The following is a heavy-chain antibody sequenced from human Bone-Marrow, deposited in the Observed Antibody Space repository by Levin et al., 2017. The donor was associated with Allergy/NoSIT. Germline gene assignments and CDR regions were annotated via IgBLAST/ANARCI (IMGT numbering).Heavy chain of an antibody. D-gene: IGHD6-19*01. J-gene: IGHJ6*02. V-gene: IGHV1-8*01. CDR1: GYTFTNYD. CDR2: MNPNTGNT. CDR3: ARAGQSAYYYYYGMDV. Sequence: ASVKVSCTASGYTFTNYDINWVRQATGQGLEWMGWMNPNTGNTGYAQKFQGRVTMTRNNSISTAYMELTSLRFEDTAVYYCARAGQSAYYYYYGMDVWGLGTTVTVSS.